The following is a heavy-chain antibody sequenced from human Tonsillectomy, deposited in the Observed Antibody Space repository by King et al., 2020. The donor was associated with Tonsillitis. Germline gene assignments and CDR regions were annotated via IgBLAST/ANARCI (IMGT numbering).Heavy chain of an antibody. CDR1: GFTFSSYA. Sequence: VQLVESGGGLVQPGGSLRLSCSASGFTFSSYAMYWVRQAPGKGLEYVSAISSNGGSTYYADSVKGRFTISRDNSKNTLYLQRSSLRAEDTAVYYCVKPPYYYDSSGFLWYFDLWGRGTLVTVSS. D-gene: IGHD3-22*01. V-gene: IGHV3-64D*06. J-gene: IGHJ2*01. CDR3: VKPPYYYDSSGFLWYFDL. CDR2: ISSNGGST.